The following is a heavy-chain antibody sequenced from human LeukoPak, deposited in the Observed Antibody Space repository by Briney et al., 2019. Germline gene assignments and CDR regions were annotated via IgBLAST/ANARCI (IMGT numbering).Heavy chain of an antibody. CDR1: GYTFTGYC. D-gene: IGHD1-26*01. Sequence: ASVKVSCKASGYTFTGYCMHWVRQAPGQGLEWMGWINPNSGGTNYAQNFQGRVTMTRDASINTAFMQLSRLTSDDTAVYFCARKSGTYWDYFDYWGQGTLVTVSS. J-gene: IGHJ4*02. CDR3: ARKSGTYWDYFDY. CDR2: INPNSGGT. V-gene: IGHV1-2*02.